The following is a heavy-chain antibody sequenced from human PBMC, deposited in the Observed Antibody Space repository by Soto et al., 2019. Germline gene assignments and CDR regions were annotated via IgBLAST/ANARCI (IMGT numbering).Heavy chain of an antibody. Sequence: GGSLRLSCAASGFTFNNYGMHWVRQAPGKGLEWVAVIWYDGSHESYEDSVKGRFTISRDNSKNTLYLQMNSLRAEDTAVYYCARDRYSYDSRAYQGVDWYFDLWGRGTLVTVSS. CDR3: ARDRYSYDSRAYQGVDWYFDL. CDR1: GFTFNNYG. J-gene: IGHJ2*01. CDR2: IWYDGSHE. V-gene: IGHV3-33*01. D-gene: IGHD3-22*01.